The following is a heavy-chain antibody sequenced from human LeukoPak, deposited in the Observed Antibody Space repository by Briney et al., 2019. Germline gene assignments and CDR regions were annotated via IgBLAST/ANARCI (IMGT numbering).Heavy chain of an antibody. D-gene: IGHD2-21*02. CDR2: IYPGDSDT. Sequence: GESLKISCKGSGNSFTSYYIGWVRQMPGKGLEWMGIIYPGDSDTRYSPSFQGQVTISADKSISTAYLQWSSLKASDTAMYYCAREDSGGGDPTSIDYWGQGTLVTVSS. CDR1: GNSFTSYY. CDR3: AREDSGGGDPTSIDY. J-gene: IGHJ4*02. V-gene: IGHV5-51*01.